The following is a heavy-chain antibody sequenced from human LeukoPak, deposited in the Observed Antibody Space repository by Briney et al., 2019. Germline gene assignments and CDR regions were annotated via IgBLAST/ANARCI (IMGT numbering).Heavy chain of an antibody. D-gene: IGHD6-6*01. CDR1: SGSMNKYQ. CDR3: ARGAEYSRSSDNILFEY. Sequence: SETLSLTCTVSSGSMNKYQWNWIRQSAGKGLEWIGRIYSSGYTDYNSSLKGRITMSLDTSKNQFSLKLTSVSAADTAVYYCARGAEYSRSSDNILFEYWGQGSLVIVSS. CDR2: IYSSGYT. V-gene: IGHV4-4*07. J-gene: IGHJ4*02.